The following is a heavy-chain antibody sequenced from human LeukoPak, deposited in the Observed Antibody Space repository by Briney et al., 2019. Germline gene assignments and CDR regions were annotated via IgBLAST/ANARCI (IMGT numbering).Heavy chain of an antibody. CDR2: ISAYNGNT. J-gene: IGHJ4*02. V-gene: IGHV1-18*01. Sequence: ASVKVSCKASGYTFTSYGISWVRQAPGQGLEWMGWISAYNGNTNFAQKLQGRVTMTTDTFTSTAYMELRSLRSDDTAVYYCARADSTGWYDSTGNHFDYWGQGTLVTVSS. CDR3: ARADSTGWYDSTGNHFDY. D-gene: IGHD6-19*01. CDR1: GYTFTSYG.